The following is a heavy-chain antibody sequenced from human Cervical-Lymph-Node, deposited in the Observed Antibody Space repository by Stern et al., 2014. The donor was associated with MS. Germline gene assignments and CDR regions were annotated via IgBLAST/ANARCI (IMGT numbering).Heavy chain of an antibody. CDR2: INSDGSST. CDR3: ARSNYGMDV. D-gene: IGHD2-8*01. V-gene: IGHV3-74*02. Sequence: EVQLVESGGGVVQPGGSLRLSCVASGFTFSSHWMHWVRQAPGTGLVWVAGINSDGSSTSYADSVKGRFTSSRDNAKKTLYLQMDSLRAEDTAVYYCARSNYGMDVWGQGTTVAVSS. J-gene: IGHJ6*02. CDR1: GFTFSSHW.